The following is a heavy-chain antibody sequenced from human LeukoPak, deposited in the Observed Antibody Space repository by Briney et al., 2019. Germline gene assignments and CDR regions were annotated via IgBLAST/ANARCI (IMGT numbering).Heavy chain of an antibody. V-gene: IGHV4-4*07. D-gene: IGHD3-10*01. Sequence: SETLSLTCTVSGGSISSYYWSWIRQPAGKGLEWIGRIYGSGNTNYNPSLKSRVTMSVDTSKNQFSLKLSSVTAADTAVYYCASAPITLAGFDYWGQGTLVTVSS. CDR3: ASAPITLAGFDY. J-gene: IGHJ4*02. CDR1: GGSISSYY. CDR2: IYGSGNT.